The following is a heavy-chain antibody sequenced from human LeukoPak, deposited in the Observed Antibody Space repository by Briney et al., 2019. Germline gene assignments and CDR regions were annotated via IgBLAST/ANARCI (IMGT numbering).Heavy chain of an antibody. D-gene: IGHD6-6*01. CDR3: ARASAGAALGD. CDR2: IKTDGSST. J-gene: IGHJ4*02. V-gene: IGHV3-74*01. CDR1: GFTFSSYW. Sequence: GGSLRLSCAVSGFTFSSYWMHWVRQAPGKGLVWVSRIKTDGSSTGYADSVKGRFTISRDNAKNTLYLQMDSLRAEDTAVYYCARASAGAALGDWGQGTLVTVSS.